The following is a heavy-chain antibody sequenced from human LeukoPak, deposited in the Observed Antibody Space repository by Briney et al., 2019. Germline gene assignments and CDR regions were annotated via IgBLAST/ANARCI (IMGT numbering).Heavy chain of an antibody. CDR1: GFTFSSYS. Sequence: PGGSLRLSCAASGFTFSSYSMHWVRQAPGKGLGWVSSISSSSNYIYYADSVKGRFTISRDNAKNSLYLQMNSLRAEDTAVYYCARELALGYQNWFDPWGQGTLVTVSS. J-gene: IGHJ5*02. V-gene: IGHV3-21*01. CDR2: ISSSSNYI. CDR3: ARELALGYQNWFDP. D-gene: IGHD2-2*01.